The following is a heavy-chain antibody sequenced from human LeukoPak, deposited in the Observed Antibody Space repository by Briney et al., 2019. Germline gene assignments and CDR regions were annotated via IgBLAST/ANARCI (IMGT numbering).Heavy chain of an antibody. CDR3: ARPHYYDSSGYFY. V-gene: IGHV4-39*01. J-gene: IGHJ4*02. CDR2: IYYSGST. CDR1: GGSISSSSYY. D-gene: IGHD3-22*01. Sequence: PSETLSRTCTVSGGSISSSSYYWGWIRQPPGKGLEWIGSIYYSGSTYYNPSLKSRVTISVDTSKNQFSLKLSAVTAADTAVYYCARPHYYDSSGYFYWGQGTLVTVSS.